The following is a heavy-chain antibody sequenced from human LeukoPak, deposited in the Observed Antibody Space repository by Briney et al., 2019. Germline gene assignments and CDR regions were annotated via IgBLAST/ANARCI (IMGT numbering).Heavy chain of an antibody. Sequence: SETLSLTCTVSGGSVSSGGYYWSWIRQHPGKGLEWIGYIYYSGSTYYNPSLKSRVTISVDTSKNQFSPKLSSVTAADTAVYYCARGRSRITSRDAFDIWGQGTMVTVSS. CDR1: GGSVSSGGYY. V-gene: IGHV4-31*03. J-gene: IGHJ3*02. D-gene: IGHD3-10*01. CDR2: IYYSGST. CDR3: ARGRSRITSRDAFDI.